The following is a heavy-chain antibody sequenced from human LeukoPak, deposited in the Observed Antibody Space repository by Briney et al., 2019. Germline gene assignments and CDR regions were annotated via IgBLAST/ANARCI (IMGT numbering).Heavy chain of an antibody. CDR2: IKQDGSEK. V-gene: IGHV3-7*01. CDR3: ARDEESQFDP. Sequence: GRSLRLSCAASGFTFSSYGMHWVRQAPGKGLEWVANIKQDGSEKYYVDSVKGRFTISRDNAKNSLYLQMNSLRAEDTAVYYCARDEESQFDPWGQGTLVTVSS. J-gene: IGHJ5*02. CDR1: GFTFSSYG. D-gene: IGHD5-24*01.